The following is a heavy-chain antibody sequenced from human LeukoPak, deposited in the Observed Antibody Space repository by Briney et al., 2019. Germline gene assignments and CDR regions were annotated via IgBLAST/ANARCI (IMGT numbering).Heavy chain of an antibody. CDR3: ARGKGARTHYYYYGMDV. D-gene: IGHD1-26*01. Sequence: ASVKVSCKASGGTFSSYAISWVRQAPGQGLEWMGGIIPIFGTANYAQKFQGRVTITADESMSTAYMELSSLRSEDTAVYYCARGKGARTHYYYYGMDVWGQGTTVTVSS. V-gene: IGHV1-69*13. CDR2: IIPIFGTA. CDR1: GGTFSSYA. J-gene: IGHJ6*02.